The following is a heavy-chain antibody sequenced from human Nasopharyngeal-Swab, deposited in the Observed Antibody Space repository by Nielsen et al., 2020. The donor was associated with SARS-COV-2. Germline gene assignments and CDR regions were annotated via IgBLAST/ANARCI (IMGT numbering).Heavy chain of an antibody. D-gene: IGHD4-17*01. J-gene: IGHJ6*03. CDR3: ARARGAYGDYYYYYYTDV. V-gene: IGHV6-1*01. Sequence: SQTLSLTCAISGDSVSSSSAAWNWIRQSPSRGLEWLGRTYYRSKWYNDYAVSVKSRITINPDKSKNQFSLHLNSVTPEDTAVYYCARARGAYGDYYYYYYTDVWGKGTTVTGAS. CDR1: GDSVSSSSAA. CDR2: TYYRSKWYN.